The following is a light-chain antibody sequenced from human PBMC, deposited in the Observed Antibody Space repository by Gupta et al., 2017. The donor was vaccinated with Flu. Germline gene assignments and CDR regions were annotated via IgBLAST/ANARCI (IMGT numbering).Light chain of an antibody. CDR3: QNQNSFPFT. CDR1: QGIRTY. V-gene: IGKV1-16*01. CDR2: AAS. J-gene: IGKJ4*01. Sequence: DSQMTQSPSSLYASVGDRVTITWRASQGIRTYLAWFQQKPGTAPKSLIYAASRVQSGVPSRFSGSGCGTDFTLTISSRQPEDFANYYCQNQNSFPFTFGRGTKVEIK.